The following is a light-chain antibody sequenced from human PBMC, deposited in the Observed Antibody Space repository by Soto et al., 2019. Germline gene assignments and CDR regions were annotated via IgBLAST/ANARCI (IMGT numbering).Light chain of an antibody. V-gene: IGKV3-15*01. J-gene: IGKJ4*01. CDR2: GAS. Sequence: EIVSTHSPATLSFSPVERATLSCRASQSVSSNLAWYQQKPGQAPRLLIYGASTRATGIPARFSGSGSGTEFTLTISSLQSEDFAVYYCQQYNNWPLTFGGGTKVDIK. CDR1: QSVSSN. CDR3: QQYNNWPLT.